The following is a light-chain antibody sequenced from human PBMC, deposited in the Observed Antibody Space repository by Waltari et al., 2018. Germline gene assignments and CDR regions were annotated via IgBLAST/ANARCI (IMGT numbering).Light chain of an antibody. V-gene: IGLV8-61*01. CDR1: SGSVSTSYY. CDR3: VLYMGSGISV. CDR2: STN. J-gene: IGLJ3*02. Sequence: QTVVTQEPSFSVSPGGTVTLTCGFSSGSVSTSYYPSWYQQTPGQAPRTLIYSTNPRSSGVPVRFSGSILGNKAALTITGAQADDESDYYCVLYMGSGISVFGGGTKLTVL.